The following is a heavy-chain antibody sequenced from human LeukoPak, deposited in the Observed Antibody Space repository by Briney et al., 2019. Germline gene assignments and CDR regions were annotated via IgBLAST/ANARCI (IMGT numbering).Heavy chain of an antibody. CDR2: IRYDGSNK. J-gene: IGHJ4*02. CDR1: GFTFSSYG. V-gene: IGHV3-30*02. D-gene: IGHD1-26*01. Sequence: GGSLRLSCAASGFTFSSYGMHWVRQAPGKGLEWVAFIRYDGSNKYYADSVKGRFTISRDNSKNTLYLQMNSLRAEDTAVYYCARRASRGFYFDYWGQGTLVTVSS. CDR3: ARRASRGFYFDY.